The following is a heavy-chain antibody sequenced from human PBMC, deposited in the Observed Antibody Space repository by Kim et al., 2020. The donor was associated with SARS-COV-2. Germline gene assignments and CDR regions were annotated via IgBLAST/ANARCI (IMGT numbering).Heavy chain of an antibody. J-gene: IGHJ6*02. CDR1: GGSFSGYY. CDR2: INHSGST. D-gene: IGHD6-13*01. CDR3: ARGSSSGYPPNQGGMDV. V-gene: IGHV4-34*01. Sequence: SETLSLTCAVYGGSFSGYYWSWIRQPPGKGLEWIGEINHSGSTNYNPSPKSRVTISVDTSKNQFSLKLSSVTAADTAVYYCARGSSSGYPPNQGGMDVWGQGTPVTVSS.